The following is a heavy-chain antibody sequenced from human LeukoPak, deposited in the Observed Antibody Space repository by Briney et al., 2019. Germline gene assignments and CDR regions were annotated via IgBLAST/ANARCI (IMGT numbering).Heavy chain of an antibody. CDR2: ISSNGGTT. D-gene: IGHD3-22*01. J-gene: IGHJ4*02. V-gene: IGHV3-64*01. Sequence: GGSLRLSCAASGFTFSSDAMHWVRQAPGEGLEYVSAISSNGGTTHYGYSVKGRFTISRENSKNTLYLQMCSLRAEDMAVYFCARSSGYGYYFDYWGQGTLVTVSS. CDR3: ARSSGYGYYFDY. CDR1: GFTFSSDA.